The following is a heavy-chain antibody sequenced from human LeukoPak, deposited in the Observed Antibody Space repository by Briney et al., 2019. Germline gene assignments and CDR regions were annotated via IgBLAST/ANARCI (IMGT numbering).Heavy chain of an antibody. V-gene: IGHV4-59*01. CDR2: IYYSGST. J-gene: IGHJ4*02. Sequence: SETLSLTCTVSGGSISSYYWSWIRQPPGRGPEWIGYIYYSGSTNYNPSLKSRVTISVDTSKNQFSLKLSSVTAADTAVYYCARSMVRGTHYFDYWGQGTLVTVSS. D-gene: IGHD3-10*01. CDR3: ARSMVRGTHYFDY. CDR1: GGSISSYY.